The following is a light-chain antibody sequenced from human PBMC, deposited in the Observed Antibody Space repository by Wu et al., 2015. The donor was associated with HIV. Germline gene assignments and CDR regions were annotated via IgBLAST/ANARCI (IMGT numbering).Light chain of an antibody. Sequence: DIQMTQSPSSLSASVGDRVTITCRASQTISTFLNWYQQKPGKAPKLLIYGASSLQSGVPSRFSGSGSGSVFTLTISSLQPEDFATYYCQQDETHPVTFGQGTRLDTK. V-gene: IGKV1-39*01. CDR2: GAS. J-gene: IGKJ5*01. CDR1: QTISTF. CDR3: QQDETHPVT.